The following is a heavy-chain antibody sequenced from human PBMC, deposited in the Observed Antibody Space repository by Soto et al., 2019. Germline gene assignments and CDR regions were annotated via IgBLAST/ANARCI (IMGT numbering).Heavy chain of an antibody. CDR3: AGSPTGLGYCTNGVCYTSGPWFDP. D-gene: IGHD2-8*01. V-gene: IGHV4-59*01. J-gene: IGHJ5*02. Sequence: SETLSLTCTVSGGSISSYYWSWLRQPPGKGLEWIGYIYYSGSTNYNPSLKSRVTISVDTSKNQFSLKLSSVTAADTAVYYCAGSPTGLGYCTNGVCYTSGPWFDPWGQGTLVTVS. CDR2: IYYSGST. CDR1: GGSISSYY.